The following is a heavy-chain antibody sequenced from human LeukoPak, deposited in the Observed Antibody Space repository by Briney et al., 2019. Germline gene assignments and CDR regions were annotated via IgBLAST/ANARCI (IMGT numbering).Heavy chain of an antibody. CDR2: IRGSPSTI. J-gene: IGHJ4*02. CDR3: ARDHNWAFDF. CDR1: GFTFSSYS. Sequence: PGGSLRLSCAASGFTFSSYSINWVRQAPGKGLEWVSYIRGSPSTIYYADSVKGRFIASRDDAKDSLYLQMNSLRDEDTAVYYCARDHNWAFDFWGQGALVTVSS. D-gene: IGHD1-1*01. V-gene: IGHV3-48*02.